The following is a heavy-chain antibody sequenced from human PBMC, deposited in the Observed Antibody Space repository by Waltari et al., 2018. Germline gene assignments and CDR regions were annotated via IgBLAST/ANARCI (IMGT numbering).Heavy chain of an antibody. D-gene: IGHD6-19*01. CDR3: TRDNGGGWYGHAFDI. J-gene: IGHJ3*02. Sequence: EVQLVDSGGGLVQPVGSLRLSCAASGFTLSGYWSHWVRQAPGKGLVWFSRFSLDGYGQNYADYVKCRFTVAGDNAKNTLYLEMNSMRAEDTAIYYCTRDNGGGWYGHAFDIWGQGTMVTVSS. CDR2: FSLDGYGQ. CDR1: GFTLSGYW. V-gene: IGHV3-74*01.